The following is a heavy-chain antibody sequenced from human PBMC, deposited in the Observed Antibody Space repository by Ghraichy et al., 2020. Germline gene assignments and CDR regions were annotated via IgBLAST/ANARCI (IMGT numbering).Heavy chain of an antibody. CDR1: GFSFSGYW. V-gene: IGHV3-7*01. Sequence: GESLNISCAASGFSFSGYWMSWVRQAPGKGLEWVASIKQDGSEKIYVDSVKGRFTISRDNARNSRYLQMNSLRAEDTAMYYCAKNIVATGKNLYYYYGMDFWGQGTTVTVSS. D-gene: IGHD5-12*01. J-gene: IGHJ6*02. CDR3: AKNIVATGKNLYYYYGMDF. CDR2: IKQDGSEK.